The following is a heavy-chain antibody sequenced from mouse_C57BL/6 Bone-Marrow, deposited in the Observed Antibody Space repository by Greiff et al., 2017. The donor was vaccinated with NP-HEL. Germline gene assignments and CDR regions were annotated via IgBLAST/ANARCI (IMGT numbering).Heavy chain of an antibody. CDR3: AREDYDGFAY. J-gene: IGHJ3*01. V-gene: IGHV1-69*01. CDR1: GYTFTSYW. Sequence: VQLQQPGAELVMPGASVKLSCKASGYTFTSYWMHWVKQRPGQGLEWIGEIDPSESYTNYNQKFKGKSTLTVDKSSSTAYMQLSSLTSEDSAVYYCAREDYDGFAYWGQGTLVTVSA. D-gene: IGHD2-4*01. CDR2: IDPSESYT.